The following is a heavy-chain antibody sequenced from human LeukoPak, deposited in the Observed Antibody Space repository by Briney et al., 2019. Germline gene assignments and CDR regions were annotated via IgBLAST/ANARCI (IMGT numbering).Heavy chain of an antibody. J-gene: IGHJ4*02. V-gene: IGHV1-18*01. D-gene: IGHD4-4*01. CDR3: ARQRTLRQVTASDY. CDR1: GYTFTSYG. CDR2: ISAYNGNT. Sequence: GASVKVSCKASGYTFTSYGISWVRQAPGQGLEWMGWISAYNGNTNYAQKLQGRVTMTTGTSTSTAYMELRSLRSDDTAVYYCARQRTLRQVTASDYWDQGTLVTVSS.